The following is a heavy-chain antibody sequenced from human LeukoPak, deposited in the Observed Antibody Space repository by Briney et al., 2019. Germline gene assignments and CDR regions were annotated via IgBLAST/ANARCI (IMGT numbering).Heavy chain of an antibody. CDR2: INPSGGST. V-gene: IGHV1-46*01. D-gene: IGHD2-15*01. Sequence: ASVKVSCKASGYAFTSYYMHWVRQAPGQGLEWMGIINPSGGSTSYAQKFQGRVTMTRDTSTSTVCMELSSLRSEDTAVYYCAREDCSGGSCYGYWGQGTLVTVSS. J-gene: IGHJ4*02. CDR1: GYAFTSYY. CDR3: AREDCSGGSCYGY.